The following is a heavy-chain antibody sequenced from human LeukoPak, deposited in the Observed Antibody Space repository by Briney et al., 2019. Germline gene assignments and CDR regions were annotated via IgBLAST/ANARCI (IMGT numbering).Heavy chain of an antibody. D-gene: IGHD1-1*01. J-gene: IGHJ4*02. CDR1: GYTFTNFY. CDR3: ERGPTMTSFDY. V-gene: IGHV1-46*01. Sequence: ASVKVSCKASGYTFTNFYMHWVRQAPGQGLEWMGLINPIGGSTTYAQEIQGRVTMTSDTSTSSGYMELSSLRSEDTAVYYCERGPTMTSFDYWGQGTVVPVSS. CDR2: INPIGGST.